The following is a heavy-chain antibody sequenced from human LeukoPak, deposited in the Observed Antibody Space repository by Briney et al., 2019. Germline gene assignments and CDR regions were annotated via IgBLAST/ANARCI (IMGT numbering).Heavy chain of an antibody. J-gene: IGHJ1*01. V-gene: IGHV4-61*02. CDR1: GGSISSGSYY. CDR2: IYTSGST. D-gene: IGHD3-22*01. Sequence: PSETLSLTCTVSGGSISSGSYYWSWIRQPAGKGLEWIGRIYTSGSTNYNPSLKSRVTISVDTSKNQFSLKLSSVTAADTAVYYCARKLAHSSGYYYAEYFQHWGQGTLVTVSS. CDR3: ARKLAHSSGYYYAEYFQH.